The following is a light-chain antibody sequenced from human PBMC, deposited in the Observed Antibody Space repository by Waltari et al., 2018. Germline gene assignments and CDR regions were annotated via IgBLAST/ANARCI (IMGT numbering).Light chain of an antibody. CDR1: ASPKQR. CDR2: EDS. J-gene: IGLJ2*01. V-gene: IGLV3-10*01. CDR3: YSTDSSGYLKV. Sequence: SYELTQPPSVSVSPGQTARITCSGDASPKQRSFWYQQKSGQPPVLIIFEDSKRPSGIPERFSASSSGTMATFTITGAQVDDEADYYCYSTDSSGYLKVFGGGTKLTVL.